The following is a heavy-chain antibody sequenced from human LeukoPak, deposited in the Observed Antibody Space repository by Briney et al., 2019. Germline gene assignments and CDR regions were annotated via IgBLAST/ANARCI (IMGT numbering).Heavy chain of an antibody. Sequence: ASVKVSCKASGYIFTSYFMHWVRQAPGQGLEWMGLINPSGGSTRYAQKFQGRVTMTRDMSTSTVYMELSSLRSENTAVYYCARALPHRRLMDTTMEQHWFDPWGQGTLVTVSS. D-gene: IGHD5-18*01. J-gene: IGHJ5*02. CDR3: ARALPHRRLMDTTMEQHWFDP. V-gene: IGHV1-46*01. CDR2: INPSGGST. CDR1: GYIFTSYF.